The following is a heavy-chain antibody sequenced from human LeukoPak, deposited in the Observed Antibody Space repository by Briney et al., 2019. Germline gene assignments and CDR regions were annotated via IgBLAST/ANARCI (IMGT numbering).Heavy chain of an antibody. CDR1: GYTFTGYY. Sequence: ASVRVSCKASGYTFTGYYMHWVRQAPGQGLEWMGWINPNSGRTNYAQKFQGWVTMTRDTSISTAYMELSRLRSDDTAVYYCARSPLDEWRYFDWLSTPYGMDVWGQGTTVTVSS. V-gene: IGHV1-2*04. D-gene: IGHD3-9*01. CDR2: INPNSGRT. CDR3: ARSPLDEWRYFDWLSTPYGMDV. J-gene: IGHJ6*02.